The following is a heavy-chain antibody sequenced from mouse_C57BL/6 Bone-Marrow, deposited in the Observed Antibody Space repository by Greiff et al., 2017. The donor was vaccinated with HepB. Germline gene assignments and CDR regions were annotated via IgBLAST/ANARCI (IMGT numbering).Heavy chain of an antibody. CDR3: AREVANPSYCYFDV. CDR2: IHPNSGST. Sequence: VKLQQPGAELVKPGASVKLSCKASGYTFTSYWMHWVKQRPGQGLEWIGMIHPNSGSTNYNEKFKSKATLTVDKSSSTAYMQLSSLTSEDSAVYYWAREVANPSYCYFDVWGTGTTVTVSS. J-gene: IGHJ1*03. CDR1: GYTFTSYW. D-gene: IGHD1-1*01. V-gene: IGHV1-64*01.